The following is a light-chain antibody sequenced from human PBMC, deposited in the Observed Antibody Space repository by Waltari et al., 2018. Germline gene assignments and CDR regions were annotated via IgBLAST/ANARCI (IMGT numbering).Light chain of an antibody. CDR3: SSYAGGSSLM. CDR2: EVT. Sequence: QSALTQPPSASGSPGQSITISCTGLSTEAEGYAPVFWYQPHPGNAPKLLIYEVTKRPSGLRDSVSGSKSDNTASLAVFVVHAEDVADYYCSSYAGGSSLMFGGGTKLTVL. V-gene: IGLV2-8*01. CDR1: STEAEGYAP. J-gene: IGLJ3*02.